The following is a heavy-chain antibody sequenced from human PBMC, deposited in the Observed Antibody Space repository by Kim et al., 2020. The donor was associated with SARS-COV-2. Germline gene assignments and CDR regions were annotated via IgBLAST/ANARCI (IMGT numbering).Heavy chain of an antibody. D-gene: IGHD3-16*02. CDR3: AREVMITFGGVIVALGYFDL. Sequence: SETLSLTCTVSGGSISSGGYYWSWIRQHPGKGLEWIGYIYYSGSTYYNPSLKSRVTISVDTSKNQFSLKLSSVTAADTAVYYCAREVMITFGGVIVALGYFDLWGRGTLVTVSS. V-gene: IGHV4-31*03. J-gene: IGHJ2*01. CDR1: GGSISSGGYY. CDR2: IYYSGST.